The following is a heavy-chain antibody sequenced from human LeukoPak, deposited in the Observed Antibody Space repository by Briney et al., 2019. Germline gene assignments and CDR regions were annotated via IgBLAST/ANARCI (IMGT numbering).Heavy chain of an antibody. CDR3: AKDQGYCSGGSCYYFDY. Sequence: SGGSLRLSCAASGFTFDDYAMHWVRQAPGKGLEWVSLISWDGGSTYYADSVKGRFTISRDNSKNSLYLQMNSLRAEDTALYYCAKDQGYCSGGSCYYFDYWGQGTLVTVSS. D-gene: IGHD2-15*01. CDR1: GFTFDDYA. CDR2: ISWDGGST. J-gene: IGHJ4*02. V-gene: IGHV3-43D*03.